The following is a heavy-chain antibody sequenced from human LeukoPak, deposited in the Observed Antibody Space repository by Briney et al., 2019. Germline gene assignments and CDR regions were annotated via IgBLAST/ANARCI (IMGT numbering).Heavy chain of an antibody. D-gene: IGHD3-16*01. V-gene: IGHV3-53*01. J-gene: IGHJ6*02. CDR2: IYSGGST. CDR3: AGGTVWRLGSYGLDV. CDR1: GFTFSDYY. Sequence: PGGSLRLSCAASGFTFSDYYMSWVRQAPGKGLEWVSVIYSGGSTYYGESVKGRFTISRDNSKNTVYLQMNALRAEDSAVYYCAGGTVWRLGSYGLDVWGQGTTVTVSS.